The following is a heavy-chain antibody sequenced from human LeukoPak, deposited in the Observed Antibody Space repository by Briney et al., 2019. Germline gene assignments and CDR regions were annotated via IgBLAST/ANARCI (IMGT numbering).Heavy chain of an antibody. Sequence: GGSLRLSCAASGFSFSDYWMSWVRQAPGKGLEWVADITPDGSGKTYVDSVKGRFTISRDNAKQSLYLQMDTLTAEDTAVYYCARAGNYYFEYWGQGTLVTVSS. CDR1: GFSFSDYW. V-gene: IGHV3-7*01. CDR2: ITPDGSGK. CDR3: ARAGNYYFEY. J-gene: IGHJ4*02.